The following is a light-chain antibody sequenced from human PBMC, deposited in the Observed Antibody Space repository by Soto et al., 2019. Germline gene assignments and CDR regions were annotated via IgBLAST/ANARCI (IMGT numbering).Light chain of an antibody. CDR1: QDIINY. Sequence: DIQMTQSPSSLSASVGDRVTITCRASQDIINYLAWYQQKPGTVPKLLIYRASTLQSGVPSRFSGSGSGTDFTLTISSRQPEDVATYYCQRYNSVPITFGQGTRLEI. V-gene: IGKV1-27*01. CDR3: QRYNSVPIT. J-gene: IGKJ5*01. CDR2: RAS.